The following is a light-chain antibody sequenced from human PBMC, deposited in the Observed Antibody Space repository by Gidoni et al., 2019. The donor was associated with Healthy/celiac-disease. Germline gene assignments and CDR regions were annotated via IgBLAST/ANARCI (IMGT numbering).Light chain of an antibody. CDR1: PRLLPRDGPPY. V-gene: IGKV2D-29*02. CDR2: EVS. CDR3: MQSIQLPRCS. Sequence: VLPPPPLSLSVPPGPPASISCPSSPRLLPRDGPPYLYWSLPTPGPSPQLLIYEVSNRFSGVPDRFSGSGSGTDFTLKISRVEAEDVGVYYCMQSIQLPRCSFGQGTKLEIK. J-gene: IGKJ2*04.